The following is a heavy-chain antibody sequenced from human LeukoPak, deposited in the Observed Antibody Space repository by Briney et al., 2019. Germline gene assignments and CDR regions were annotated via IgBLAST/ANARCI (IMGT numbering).Heavy chain of an antibody. CDR3: ARTYYDFWSGYSDY. Sequence: PGGSLRLSCAASGFTFDDYAMHWVRQAPGKGLEWVANIKQDGNDKYYVDSVKGRFTISRDNAKNSLYLQMNSLRAEDTAVYYCARTYYDFWSGYSDYWGQGTLVTVSS. V-gene: IGHV3-7*01. CDR1: GFTFDDYA. D-gene: IGHD3-3*01. J-gene: IGHJ4*02. CDR2: IKQDGNDK.